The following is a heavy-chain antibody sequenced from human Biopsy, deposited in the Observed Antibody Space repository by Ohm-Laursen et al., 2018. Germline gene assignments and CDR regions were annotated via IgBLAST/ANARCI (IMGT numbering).Heavy chain of an antibody. J-gene: IGHJ6*02. V-gene: IGHV4-4*07. Sequence: PGTLSLTCTVSGASITSYYWSWIRQPAGKGLEWIVHTYKGGNTNHNPSLKSRVSMSVDTSKNQLSLTLRSVTAADTAVYYCARDLPSSYYYAMDVWGQGTTVTVSS. CDR1: GASITSYY. CDR3: ARDLPSSYYYAMDV. CDR2: TYKGGNT.